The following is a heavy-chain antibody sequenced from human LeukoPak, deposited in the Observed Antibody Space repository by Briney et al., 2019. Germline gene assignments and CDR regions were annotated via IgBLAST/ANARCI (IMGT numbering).Heavy chain of an antibody. V-gene: IGHV3-11*04. D-gene: IGHD5-12*01. CDR3: ARVMATIDF. Sequence: PGGSLRLSCAASGFSSTNYYMSWIRQAPGKGLEWVSYITSTGGSAFYADSVKGRFTISRDNAKNSLFLQMNSLRAEDTAVYYCARVMATIDFWGQGTLVSVSS. CDR1: GFSSTNYY. J-gene: IGHJ4*02. CDR2: ITSTGGSA.